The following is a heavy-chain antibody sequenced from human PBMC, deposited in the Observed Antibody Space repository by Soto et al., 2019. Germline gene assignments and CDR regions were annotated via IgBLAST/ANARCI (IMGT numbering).Heavy chain of an antibody. D-gene: IGHD6-19*01. CDR1: GFTFSTYT. V-gene: IGHV3-21*01. CDR2: ISRGSESI. J-gene: IGHJ4*02. CDR3: TRAAIVVAGTGPFDF. Sequence: GGSLRLSCAASGFTFSTYTMNWVRQIPGQGLEWVSFISRGSESIHFADSVEGRFTVSRDNAKNSVYLELSSLRAEDTSVYYCTRAAIVVAGTGPFDFWGLGTLVTVSS.